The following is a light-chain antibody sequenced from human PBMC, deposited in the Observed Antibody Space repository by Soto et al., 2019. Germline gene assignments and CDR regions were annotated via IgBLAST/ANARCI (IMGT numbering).Light chain of an antibody. CDR1: SSDVGSYNY. CDR3: SSYTTSSTYV. V-gene: IGLV2-14*01. J-gene: IGLJ1*01. CDR2: EVS. Sequence: QSVLTQPASVSGSPGQSITISCTGTSSDVGSYNYVSWYQHHPGKAPKLMIYEVSNRPSGASNRFSGSKSGNTASLTISGLQAEDEADYYCSSYTTSSTYVFGTGTKLTVL.